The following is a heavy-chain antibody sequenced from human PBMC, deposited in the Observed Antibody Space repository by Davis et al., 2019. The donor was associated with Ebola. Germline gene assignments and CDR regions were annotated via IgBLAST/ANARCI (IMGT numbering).Heavy chain of an antibody. CDR3: TTDWGYFAP. D-gene: IGHD3-16*01. CDR2: IKSKTDGGST. CDR1: LFPFYNAW. V-gene: IGHV3-15*01. J-gene: IGHJ5*02. Sequence: GESLKISCAASLFPFYNAWMSWVRQTPGKGLEWVGRIKSKTDGGSTDYAAPVKGRFSISRDDSKNTLYLQMSSLKTDDTAVYYCTTDWGYFAPWGQGTLVTVSS.